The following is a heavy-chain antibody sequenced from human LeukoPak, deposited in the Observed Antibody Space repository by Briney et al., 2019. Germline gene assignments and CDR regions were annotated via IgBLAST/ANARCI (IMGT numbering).Heavy chain of an antibody. CDR2: FGSTSGTI. D-gene: IGHD2-8*01. CDR1: GFAFSTYA. J-gene: IGHJ4*02. Sequence: GGSLRLSCAASGFAFSTYAMNWIRQAPGKGLEWVSYFGSTSGTIHYADSVRGRFTISRDNAKMSLYLQMNSLRVDDTAVYYCARSNGLRYFDRWGQGTLVTVSS. V-gene: IGHV3-48*04. CDR3: ARSNGLRYFDR.